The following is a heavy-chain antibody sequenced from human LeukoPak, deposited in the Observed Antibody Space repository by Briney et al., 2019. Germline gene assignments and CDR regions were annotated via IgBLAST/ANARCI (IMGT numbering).Heavy chain of an antibody. CDR3: ARLLVALENNDY. J-gene: IGHJ4*02. V-gene: IGHV1-69*13. Sequence: SVKVSCTASGGTFSSYAISWVRQAPGQGLEWMGGIIPIFGTANYAQKFQGRVTITADESTSTAYMELSSLRSEDTAVYYCARLLVALENNDYWGQGTLVTVSP. CDR2: IIPIFGTA. CDR1: GGTFSSYA. D-gene: IGHD2-15*01.